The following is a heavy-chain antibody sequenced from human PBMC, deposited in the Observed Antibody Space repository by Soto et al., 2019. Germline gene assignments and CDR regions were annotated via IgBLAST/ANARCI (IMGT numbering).Heavy chain of an antibody. D-gene: IGHD3-3*01. V-gene: IGHV3-7*03. CDR3: AREYPPATPYYDFWSANYPLGY. CDR2: IKQDGSEK. CDR1: GFTFRSYW. J-gene: IGHJ4*02. Sequence: VGSLRLSCAVSGFTFRSYWMSWVRQAPGKGREWVANIKQDGSEKYYVDSVKGRFTISRDNAKISLYLQMNSLRVEDTAVYYCAREYPPATPYYDFWSANYPLGYWGQGTPVTVSS.